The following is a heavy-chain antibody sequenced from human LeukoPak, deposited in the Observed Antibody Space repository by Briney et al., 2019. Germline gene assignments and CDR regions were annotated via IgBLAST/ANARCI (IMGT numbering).Heavy chain of an antibody. CDR1: GFTFSSYG. Sequence: GGSLRLSCAASGFTFSSYGMHWVRQAPGKGLEWVAVIWYDGSNKYYADSVKGRFTISRDNSKNTLYLRMNSLRAEDTAVYYCARDGDSGSAFDIWGQGTMVTVSS. CDR2: IWYDGSNK. CDR3: ARDGDSGSAFDI. V-gene: IGHV3-33*01. D-gene: IGHD1-26*01. J-gene: IGHJ3*02.